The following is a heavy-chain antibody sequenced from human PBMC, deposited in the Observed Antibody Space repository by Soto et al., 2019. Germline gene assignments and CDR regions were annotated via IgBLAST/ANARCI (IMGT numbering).Heavy chain of an antibody. CDR2: INGGNGNT. CDR1: AYTFTSYA. D-gene: IGHD2-15*01. V-gene: IGHV1-3*01. Sequence: QVQLVQSGAEVRKTGASVKVSCKASAYTFTSYAMQWVRQAPGQGLEWMGWINGGNGNTEYSQKFQGRVTFTRDTSASTAYMELSSLRSEDTAVYYCARDNGYCSGGSLYSFNYWGPGTLVTGSS. CDR3: ARDNGYCSGGSLYSFNY. J-gene: IGHJ4*02.